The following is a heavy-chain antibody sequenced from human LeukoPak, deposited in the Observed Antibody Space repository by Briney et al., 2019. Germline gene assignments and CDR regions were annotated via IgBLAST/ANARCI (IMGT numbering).Heavy chain of an antibody. CDR3: ARHGPESSSWPNWFDP. J-gene: IGHJ5*02. D-gene: IGHD6-13*01. CDR2: IYHSGST. CDR1: GGSFSGYY. Sequence: PSETLSLTCAVYGGSFSGYYWSWLRQPPGKGLEWIGSIYHSGSTYYNPSLKSRVTLSVDTSKNLFSLKLSSVTAADTAVYYCARHGPESSSWPNWFDPWGQGTLVTVSS. V-gene: IGHV4-34*01.